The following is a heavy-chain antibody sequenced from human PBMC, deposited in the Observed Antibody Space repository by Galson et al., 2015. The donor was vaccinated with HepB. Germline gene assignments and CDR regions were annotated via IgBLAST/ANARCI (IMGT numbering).Heavy chain of an antibody. V-gene: IGHV3-7*03. J-gene: IGHJ6*02. CDR2: IKQDGSEK. CDR1: GFTFSSYW. D-gene: IGHD3-3*01. Sequence: SLRLSCAASGFTFSSYWMSWVRQAPGKGLEWVANIKQDGSEKYYVDSVKGRFTISRDNAKNSLYLQMNSLRAEDTAVYYCARLSYYDFWSGYYLAGPYYYYGMDVWGQGTTVTVSS. CDR3: ARLSYYDFWSGYYLAGPYYYYGMDV.